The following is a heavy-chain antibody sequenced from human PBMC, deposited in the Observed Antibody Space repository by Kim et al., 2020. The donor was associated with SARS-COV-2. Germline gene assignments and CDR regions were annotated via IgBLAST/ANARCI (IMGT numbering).Heavy chain of an antibody. J-gene: IGHJ6*02. CDR2: ISSSSSYI. CDR3: ARDPGGGYYYYGMDV. CDR1: GFTFSSYS. D-gene: IGHD3-16*01. Sequence: GGSLRLSCAASGFTFSSYSMNWVRQAPGKGLEWVSSISSSSSYIYYADSVKGRFTISRDNAKNSLYLQMNSLRAEDTVVYYCARDPGGGYYYYGMDVWGQGTTVTVSS. V-gene: IGHV3-21*01.